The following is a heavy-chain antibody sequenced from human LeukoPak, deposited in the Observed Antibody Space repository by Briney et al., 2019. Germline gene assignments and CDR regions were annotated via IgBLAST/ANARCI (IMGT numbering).Heavy chain of an antibody. J-gene: IGHJ4*02. CDR2: ISGSGHTT. CDR3: ASGSGGSYYFDY. V-gene: IGHV3-11*01. CDR1: GFTFSDYY. D-gene: IGHD2-15*01. Sequence: GGSLRVSCAASGFTFSDYYMSWIRQAPGKGLEWVSYISGSGHTTYYADSVKGRFTISRDNAKNSLYLQMISLRAEDTAVYYCASGSGGSYYFDYWGQGTLVTFSS.